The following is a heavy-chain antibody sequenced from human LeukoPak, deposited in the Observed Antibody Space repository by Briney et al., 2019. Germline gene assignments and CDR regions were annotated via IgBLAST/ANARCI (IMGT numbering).Heavy chain of an antibody. Sequence: SETLSLTCAVYGGSFSGYYWSWIRQPPGKGLEWIGEINHSGSTDYNPSLKSRVTISVDTSKNQFSLKLSSVTAADTAVYYCARARQYQLLSTWGQGTLVTVSS. CDR3: ARARQYQLLST. CDR2: INHSGST. J-gene: IGHJ5*02. V-gene: IGHV4-34*01. D-gene: IGHD2-2*01. CDR1: GGSFSGYY.